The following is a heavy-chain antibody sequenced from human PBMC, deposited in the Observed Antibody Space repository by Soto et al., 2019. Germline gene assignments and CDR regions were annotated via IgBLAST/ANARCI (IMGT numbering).Heavy chain of an antibody. CDR1: GGTFSSYA. Sequence: SVKVSCKASGGTFSSYAISWVRQAPGQGLEWMGGIIPIFGTANYAQKFQGRVTITADESTSTAYMELSSLRSEDTAVYYCARERPAFFFYDILTGYYVPTTMPLMLYYYYGMDVWAQGTTVTVSS. J-gene: IGHJ6*02. V-gene: IGHV1-69*13. CDR3: ARERPAFFFYDILTGYYVPTTMPLMLYYYYGMDV. CDR2: IIPIFGTA. D-gene: IGHD3-9*01.